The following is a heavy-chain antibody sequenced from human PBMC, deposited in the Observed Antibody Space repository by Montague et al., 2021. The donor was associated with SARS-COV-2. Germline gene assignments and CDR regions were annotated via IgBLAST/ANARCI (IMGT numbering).Heavy chain of an antibody. D-gene: IGHD2-2*01. CDR3: ARGRLPVVVPGAGPAGRAFDI. CDR2: VNQSGTT. J-gene: IGHJ3*02. V-gene: IGHV4-34*01. Sequence: SETLSLTCALSGGSFSNYYWSWIRQPPGKGLEWIGKVNQSGTTIYNPSVKSGVTISEDTSKNQFYLRLNSVTAADTAVYYCARGRLPVVVPGAGPAGRAFDIWGQGTMVTVSS. CDR1: GGSFSNYY.